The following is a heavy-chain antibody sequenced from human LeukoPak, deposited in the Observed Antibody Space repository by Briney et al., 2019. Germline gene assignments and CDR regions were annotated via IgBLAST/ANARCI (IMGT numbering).Heavy chain of an antibody. CDR3: ATLERDRGWFDP. V-gene: IGHV4-39*07. CDR1: GGSISSSSYY. CDR2: IYYSGST. J-gene: IGHJ5*02. D-gene: IGHD3-10*01. Sequence: PSETLSLTCTVSGGSISSSSYYWGWIRQPPGKGLEWIGSIYYSGSTYYNPSLKSRVTISVDTSKNQFSLKLSSVTAADTAVYYCATLERDRGWFDPWGQGTLVTVSS.